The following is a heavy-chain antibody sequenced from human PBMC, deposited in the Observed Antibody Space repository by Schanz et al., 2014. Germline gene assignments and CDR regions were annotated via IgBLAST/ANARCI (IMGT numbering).Heavy chain of an antibody. J-gene: IGHJ4*02. CDR3: AKIERNED. CDR1: GLIFSNYV. V-gene: IGHV3-23*01. Sequence: EVQLLESGGGLVQPGGSLKLSCAASGLIFSNYVMSWVRQAPGKGLEWVSTIGTSGGTNYAESVKGRFTISRDNSKNTLYLQMNSLRAEDAAVYCGAKIERNEDWGQGTLVTVSS. D-gene: IGHD1-1*01. CDR2: IGTSGGT.